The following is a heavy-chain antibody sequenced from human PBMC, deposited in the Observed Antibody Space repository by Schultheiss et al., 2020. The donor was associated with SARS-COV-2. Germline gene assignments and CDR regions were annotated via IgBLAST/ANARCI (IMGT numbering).Heavy chain of an antibody. D-gene: IGHD2-15*01. CDR2: VYYSGST. CDR3: ARDCSGGSCHPY. V-gene: IGHV4-59*12. J-gene: IGHJ4*02. CDR1: GGSMRSFY. Sequence: SETLSLTCTVSGGSMRSFYWSWIRQPPGKGLEWIGYVYYSGSTNYNPSLKSRVTISVDTSKNQFSLKLSSVTAADTAVYYCARDCSGGSCHPYWGQGTLVTVSS.